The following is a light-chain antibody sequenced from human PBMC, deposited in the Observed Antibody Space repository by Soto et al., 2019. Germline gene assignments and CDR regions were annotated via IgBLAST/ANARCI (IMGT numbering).Light chain of an antibody. J-gene: IGKJ5*01. Sequence: EIVLTQSPGTLSLSPGERATLSCRASQSVASRNLAWYQQKSGQAPRLLIYGASSRAIHTPDRFSGSGSGTDFTLTISSLEPEDFAVYYCQQRSNWPITFGQGTRLEIK. CDR2: GAS. V-gene: IGKV3-11*01. CDR1: QSVASRN. CDR3: QQRSNWPIT.